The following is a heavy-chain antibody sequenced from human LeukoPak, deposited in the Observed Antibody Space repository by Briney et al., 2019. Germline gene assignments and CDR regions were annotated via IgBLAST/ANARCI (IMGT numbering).Heavy chain of an antibody. Sequence: SETLSLTCAVYGGSFSGYYWSWIRQPPGKGREWIGEINHSGSTNYNPSLKSRVTISVDTSKNQFSLKLSAVTAADTAVYYCARGPWGYCSSTSCYHNWFDPWGQGTLVTVSS. V-gene: IGHV4-34*01. CDR2: INHSGST. CDR1: GGSFSGYY. CDR3: ARGPWGYCSSTSCYHNWFDP. J-gene: IGHJ5*02. D-gene: IGHD2-2*01.